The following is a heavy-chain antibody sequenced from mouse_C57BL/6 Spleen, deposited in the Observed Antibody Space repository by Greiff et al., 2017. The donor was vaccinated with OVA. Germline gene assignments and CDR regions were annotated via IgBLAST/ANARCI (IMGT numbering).Heavy chain of an antibody. CDR2: INPNYGTT. CDR1: GYSFTDSN. J-gene: IGHJ2*01. V-gene: IGHV1-39*01. CDR3: ARSGSSGRDYFDY. Sequence: VHVKQSGPELVKPGASVKISCKASGYSFTDSNMNWVKQSNGKSLEWIGVINPNYGTTSYNQKFKGKATLTVDQSSSTAYMQLNSLTSEDSAVYYCARSGSSGRDYFDYWGQGTTLTVSS. D-gene: IGHD3-2*02.